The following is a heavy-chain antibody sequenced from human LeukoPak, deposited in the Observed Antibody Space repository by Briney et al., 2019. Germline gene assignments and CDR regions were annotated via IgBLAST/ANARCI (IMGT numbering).Heavy chain of an antibody. D-gene: IGHD3-9*01. CDR2: IYYSGST. Sequence: SETLSLTCTVSGGSISSYYWSWIRQPPGKGLEWIGYIYYSGSTNYNPSLKSRVTISVDTSKNQFSLKLSSVSAADTAVYYSARVRGDYDTLTGYYYGGAFDIWGQGTMVTVSS. J-gene: IGHJ3*02. CDR1: GGSISSYY. CDR3: ARVRGDYDTLTGYYYGGAFDI. V-gene: IGHV4-59*01.